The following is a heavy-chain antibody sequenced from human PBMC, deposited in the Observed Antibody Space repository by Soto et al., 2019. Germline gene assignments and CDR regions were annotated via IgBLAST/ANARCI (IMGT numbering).Heavy chain of an antibody. J-gene: IGHJ5*02. CDR3: ARGYTGYCSGGTCYWFDP. Sequence: EVQLVESGGGLVKPGGSLRLSCAASGFSFSSYSMNWVRQAPGKGLEWVSSISSSASHINYADSVKGRFTISRDNAKKSLYLQMNSPIAEDTAVYYCARGYTGYCSGGTCYWFDPWGQGTLVTVSS. CDR1: GFSFSSYS. CDR2: ISSSASHI. V-gene: IGHV3-21*01. D-gene: IGHD2-15*01.